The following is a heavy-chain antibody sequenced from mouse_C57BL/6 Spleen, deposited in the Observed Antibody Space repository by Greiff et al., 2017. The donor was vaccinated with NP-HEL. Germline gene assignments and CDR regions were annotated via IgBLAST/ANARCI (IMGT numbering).Heavy chain of an antibody. D-gene: IGHD1-1*01. V-gene: IGHV1-81*01. Sequence: QVQLQQSGAELARPGASVKLSCKASGYTFTSYGISWVKQRTGQGLEWIGEIYPRSGNTYYNEKFKGKATLTADKSSSTAYMELRSLTSEDSAVYFCARRDGSSSNYFDYWGQGTTLTVSS. CDR2: IYPRSGNT. CDR1: GYTFTSYG. CDR3: ARRDGSSSNYFDY. J-gene: IGHJ2*01.